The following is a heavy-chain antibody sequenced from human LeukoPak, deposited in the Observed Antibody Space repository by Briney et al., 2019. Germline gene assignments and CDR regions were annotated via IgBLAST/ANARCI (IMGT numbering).Heavy chain of an antibody. J-gene: IGHJ4*02. CDR3: ARNFGGLGY. D-gene: IGHD3-16*01. CDR2: MSPNSGNT. CDR1: GYTFTTYE. Sequence: ASVKVSCKASGYTFTTYEIYWVRQATGQGPEWVGWMSPNSGNTDYAQKFQGRVTITRNISISTVYLELSSLRSEDTAVYCCARNFGGLGYWGQGTLVTVSS. V-gene: IGHV1-8*03.